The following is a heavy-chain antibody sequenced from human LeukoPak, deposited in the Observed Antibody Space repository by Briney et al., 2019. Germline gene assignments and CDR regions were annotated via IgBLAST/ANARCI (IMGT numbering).Heavy chain of an antibody. J-gene: IGHJ6*04. CDR2: ISTYNGKT. Sequence: GASVKVSCKASGYTFTSYGISWVRQAPGQGLEWMGWISTYNGKTNYAQKVQGRVTTTTDTSTSTAYMELRSLRSDDTAVYYCARGEYYDILTSYYYYNMDVWGKGTTVIVSS. CDR3: ARGEYYDILTSYYYYNMDV. D-gene: IGHD3-9*01. V-gene: IGHV1-18*01. CDR1: GYTFTSYG.